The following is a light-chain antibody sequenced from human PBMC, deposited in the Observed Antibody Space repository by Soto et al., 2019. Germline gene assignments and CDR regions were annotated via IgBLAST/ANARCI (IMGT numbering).Light chain of an antibody. J-gene: IGKJ1*01. V-gene: IGKV1-39*01. Sequence: DIQMTQSPSTLSGSVGDRVTITCRASQTISSWLAWYQQKPGKAPKLLIYGTSTLESGVPSRFSGSGSETDFSLTISSLQPEDFATYYCQQSYTFPWTFGQGTKVEIK. CDR3: QQSYTFPWT. CDR1: QTISSW. CDR2: GTS.